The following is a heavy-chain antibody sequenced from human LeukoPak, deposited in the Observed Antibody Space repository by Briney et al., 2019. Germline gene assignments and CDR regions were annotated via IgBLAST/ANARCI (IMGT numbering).Heavy chain of an antibody. CDR2: IYTSGST. D-gene: IGHD3-10*01. V-gene: IGHV4-4*07. CDR1: GGSISSYY. Sequence: PSETLSLTCTVSGGSISSYYWSWIRQPAGKGLEWIGRIYTSGSTNYNPSLKSRVTMSVDTSKNQFSLKLSSVTAADTAVYYCARVGRVRIGVAFDTWGQGTMVTVSS. J-gene: IGHJ3*02. CDR3: ARVGRVRIGVAFDT.